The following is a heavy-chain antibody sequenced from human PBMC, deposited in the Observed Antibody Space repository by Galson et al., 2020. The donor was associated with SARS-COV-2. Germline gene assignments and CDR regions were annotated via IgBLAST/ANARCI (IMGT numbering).Heavy chain of an antibody. J-gene: IGHJ3*02. CDR3: TTGVYYDSRGYYFKAFDM. V-gene: IGHV3-15*01. CDR1: GFTFSKAW. D-gene: IGHD3-22*01. Sequence: GGSLRLSCAASGFTFSKAWMSWVRQAPGKGLEWVGRIKSKTDGVTTEYVASVKGRFTISRDDSKNTVYLQMNSVKTEDTGVYYCTTGVYYDSRGYYFKAFDMWGQGTMVTVSS. CDR2: IKSKTDGVTT.